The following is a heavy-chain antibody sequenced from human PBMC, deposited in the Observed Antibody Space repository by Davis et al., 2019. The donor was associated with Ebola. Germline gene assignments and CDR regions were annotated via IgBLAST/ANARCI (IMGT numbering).Heavy chain of an antibody. V-gene: IGHV3-30-3*01. CDR1: GFTFSRYP. Sequence: GESLKISCAASGFTFSRYPMHWVRQAPGKGLEWVALISYDGSNKYYADSVKGRFTISRDNSKNTLYLQMNRLRAEDTAVYYCARDGPLFALGDYYYGMDVWGQGTTVTVSS. D-gene: IGHD3-16*01. CDR2: ISYDGSNK. J-gene: IGHJ6*02. CDR3: ARDGPLFALGDYYYGMDV.